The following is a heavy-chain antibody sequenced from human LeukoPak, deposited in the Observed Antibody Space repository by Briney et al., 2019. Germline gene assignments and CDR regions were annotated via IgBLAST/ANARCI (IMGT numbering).Heavy chain of an antibody. CDR3: AGGVYSSGWYSHWYYYGMDV. CDR2: IYYSGST. J-gene: IGHJ6*02. D-gene: IGHD6-19*01. Sequence: SETLSLTCTVSGGSISSYCWSWIRQPPGKGLEWIGYIYYSGSTNYNPSLKSRVTISVDTSKNQFSLKLSSVTAADTAVYYCAGGVYSSGWYSHWYYYGMDVWGQGTTVTVSS. V-gene: IGHV4-59*08. CDR1: GGSISSYC.